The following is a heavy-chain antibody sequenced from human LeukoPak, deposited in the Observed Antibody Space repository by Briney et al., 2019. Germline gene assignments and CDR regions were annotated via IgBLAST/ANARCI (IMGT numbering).Heavy chain of an antibody. V-gene: IGHV3-7*01. J-gene: IGHJ4*02. CDR3: ARHEDIVLVVAATD. D-gene: IGHD2-15*01. CDR2: IKQDGSEK. CDR1: GFHSSSYW. Sequence: GGSLRLSCAASGFHSSSYWMTWVRQAPGKGLEWVANIKQDGSEKYYVDSVQGRFTISRGNAKNSLYLQMNSLRAEDTAVYYCARHEDIVLVVAATDWGQGTLVTVSS.